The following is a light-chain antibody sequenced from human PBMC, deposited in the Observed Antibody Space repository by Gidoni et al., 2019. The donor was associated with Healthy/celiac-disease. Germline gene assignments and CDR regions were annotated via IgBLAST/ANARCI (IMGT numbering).Light chain of an antibody. Sequence: SYDLTQPPSVSVPPGQTARITCSGDALPKQYAYWYHQKPGQAPVLVIYKDSERPSGIPERFSGSSSGTTVTLTISGVQAEDEADYYCQSADSSGVGFGGGTKLTVL. CDR3: QSADSSGVG. J-gene: IGLJ2*01. CDR1: ALPKQY. CDR2: KDS. V-gene: IGLV3-25*03.